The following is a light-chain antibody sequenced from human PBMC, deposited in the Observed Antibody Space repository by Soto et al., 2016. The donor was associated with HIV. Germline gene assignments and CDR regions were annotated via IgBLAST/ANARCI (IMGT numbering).Light chain of an antibody. J-gene: IGKJ1*01. CDR1: RDIGSA. CDR3: LQYNSYPWT. Sequence: AIQLTQSPSSLSASVGDRVTITCRASRDIGSALAWYQQKPGKGPRLLIYDASSLESGVPSRFSGSGSGTEFTLIISSLQSDDFATYYCLQYNSYPWTFGQGPRWKSN. CDR2: DAS. V-gene: IGKV1-13*02.